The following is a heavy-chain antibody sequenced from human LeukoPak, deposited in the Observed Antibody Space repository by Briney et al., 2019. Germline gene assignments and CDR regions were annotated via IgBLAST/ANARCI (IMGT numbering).Heavy chain of an antibody. D-gene: IGHD6-13*01. Sequence: GGSLRLSCAASGFTFSSYAMSWVRQAPGKGLEWVSSISSSSSYIYYADSVKGRFTISRDNAKNSLYLQMNSLRAEDTAVYYCASIAAGGMKGYWGQGTLVTVSS. CDR3: ASIAAGGMKGY. CDR1: GFTFSSYA. CDR2: ISSSSSYI. V-gene: IGHV3-21*01. J-gene: IGHJ4*02.